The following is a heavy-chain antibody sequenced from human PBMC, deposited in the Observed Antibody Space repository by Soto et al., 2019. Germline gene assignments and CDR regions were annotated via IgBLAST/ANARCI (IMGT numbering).Heavy chain of an antibody. CDR2: IYTSGST. V-gene: IGHV4-4*07. Sequence: LSLTGTVSGGSISSYYWSWIRQTAGKGLEWIGRIYTSGSTNYNPSLKSRVTMSVDTSKNQFSLKLSSVTAADTAVYYCARVRRDSSAYGMDVWGQGTTVTVSS. CDR1: GGSISSYY. CDR3: ARVRRDSSAYGMDV. D-gene: IGHD3-22*01. J-gene: IGHJ6*02.